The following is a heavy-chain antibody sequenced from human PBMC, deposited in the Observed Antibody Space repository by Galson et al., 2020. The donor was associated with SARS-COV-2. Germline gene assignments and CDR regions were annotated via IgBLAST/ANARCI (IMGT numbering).Heavy chain of an antibody. J-gene: IGHJ3*02. D-gene: IGHD5-18*01. CDR3: AKDGIQLSGFDI. CDR2: ISYDGSNK. Sequence: GESLRLSCAASGVTFSSYGMHWVRQPPRKGLEWVAVISYDGSNKYYSDSVKGRFTISRDNSKNTLYLQMNSLRADDTAVYYCAKDGIQLSGFDIRGHGTLVIVAP. CDR1: GVTFSSYG. V-gene: IGHV3-30*18.